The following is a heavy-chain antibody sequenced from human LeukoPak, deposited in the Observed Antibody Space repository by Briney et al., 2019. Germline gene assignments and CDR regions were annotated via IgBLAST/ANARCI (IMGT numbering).Heavy chain of an antibody. D-gene: IGHD6-19*01. CDR2: INHSGST. CDR1: GDSISSGSYY. CDR3: ARLVRGWPLDY. J-gene: IGHJ4*02. Sequence: PSQTLSLTCTVSGDSISSGSYYWSWIRQPPGKGLEWIGEINHSGSTNYNPSLKSRVTISVDTSKNQFSLKLSSVTAADTAVYYCARLVRGWPLDYWGQGTLVTVSS. V-gene: IGHV4-39*07.